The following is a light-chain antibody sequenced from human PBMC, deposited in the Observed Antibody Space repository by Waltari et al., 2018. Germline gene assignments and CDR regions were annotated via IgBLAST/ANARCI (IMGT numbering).Light chain of an antibody. V-gene: IGKV1-39*01. CDR1: QSISSY. CDR3: QQSYSTKLT. Sequence: DIQMTQSPYSLSESVGDRVTITCRASQSISSYLNWYQQKPGKAPKLLIYAASSLQSGVPSRFSGSGSGTDFTLTISSLQPEDFAPYYCQQSYSTKLTFGGGTKVEIK. J-gene: IGKJ4*01. CDR2: AAS.